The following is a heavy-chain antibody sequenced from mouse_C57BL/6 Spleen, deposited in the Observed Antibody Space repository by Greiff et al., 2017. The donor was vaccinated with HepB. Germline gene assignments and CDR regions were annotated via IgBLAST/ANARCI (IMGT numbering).Heavy chain of an antibody. CDR3: ARRGYYYFDY. Sequence: QVQLQQPGAELVKPGASVKLSCKASGYTFTSYWMQWVKQRPGQGLEWIGEIDPSDSYTNYNQKFKGKATLTVDTSSSTAYMQLSSLTSEDSAVYYCARRGYYYFDYWGQGTTLTVSS. CDR1: GYTFTSYW. J-gene: IGHJ2*01. V-gene: IGHV1-50*01. CDR2: IDPSDSYT.